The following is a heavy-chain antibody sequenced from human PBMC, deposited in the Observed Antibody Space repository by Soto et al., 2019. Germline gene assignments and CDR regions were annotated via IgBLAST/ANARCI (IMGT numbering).Heavy chain of an antibody. CDR1: GFTFSSYA. CDR3: AKDLSPSGYDYGPTDY. Sequence: PGGSLRLSCAASGFTFSSYAMSWVRQAPGKGLEWVSAISGSGGSTYYADSVKGRFTISRDNSKNTLYLQMNSLRAEDTAVYYCAKDLSPSGYDYGPTDYWGQGTLVTVSS. CDR2: ISGSGGST. V-gene: IGHV3-23*01. D-gene: IGHD5-12*01. J-gene: IGHJ4*02.